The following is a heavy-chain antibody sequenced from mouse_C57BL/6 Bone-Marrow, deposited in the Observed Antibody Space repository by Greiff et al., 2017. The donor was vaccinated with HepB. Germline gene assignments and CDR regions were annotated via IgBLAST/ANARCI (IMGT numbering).Heavy chain of an antibody. V-gene: IGHV3-6*01. J-gene: IGHJ4*01. Sequence: EVKLVESGPGLVKPSQSLSLTCSVTGYSITSGYYWNWIRQFPGNKLEWMGYISYDGSNNYNPSLKNRISITRDTSKNQFFLKLNSVTTEDTATYYCARGTYGYGYYYAMDYWGQGTSVTVSS. CDR3: ARGTYGYGYYYAMDY. CDR1: GYSITSGYY. D-gene: IGHD1-2*01. CDR2: ISYDGSN.